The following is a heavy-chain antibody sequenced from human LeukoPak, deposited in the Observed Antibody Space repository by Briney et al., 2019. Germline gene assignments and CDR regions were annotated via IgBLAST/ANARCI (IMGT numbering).Heavy chain of an antibody. Sequence: GGSLRLSCAASGFTFSSFEMNWVRQAPGKGLEWLSYISSGGTTIYYADSVKGRFTISRDNAKNSLYLQMNSLRAEDTAVYYCARVEYCSSTSCYYFDYWGQGTLVTVSS. D-gene: IGHD2-2*01. CDR3: ARVEYCSSTSCYYFDY. CDR2: ISSGGTTI. V-gene: IGHV3-48*03. CDR1: GFTFSSFE. J-gene: IGHJ4*02.